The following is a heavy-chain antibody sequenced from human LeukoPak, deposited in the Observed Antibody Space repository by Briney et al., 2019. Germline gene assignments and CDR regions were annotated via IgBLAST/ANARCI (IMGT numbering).Heavy chain of an antibody. CDR1: GYTFTGHF. D-gene: IGHD4-11*01. CDR3: AREYSASEH. Sequence: ASAKASCRASGYTFTGHFLHWVRQAPGQGLEWMAWIDPNNGDTHYAQNLQGRITVTRDTSISTVYMELSRLTSDDTAVYYCAREYSASEHWGQGTLVTVSS. CDR2: IDPNNGDT. J-gene: IGHJ4*02. V-gene: IGHV1-2*02.